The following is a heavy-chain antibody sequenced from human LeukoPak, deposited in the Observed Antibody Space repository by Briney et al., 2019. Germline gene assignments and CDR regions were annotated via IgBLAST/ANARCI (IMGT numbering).Heavy chain of an antibody. CDR2: IGTAGDT. J-gene: IGHJ3*02. V-gene: IGHV3-13*01. Sequence: GGSLRLSCAASGFTFSRYDVHWVRQATGKGLEWVSAIGTAGDTYYPGSVKGRFTISREDAENSLYLQMNSLTAGDTAVYYCARASGYSSGWTDVFDIWGQGTMVTVSS. CDR3: ARASGYSSGWTDVFDI. CDR1: GFTFSRYD. D-gene: IGHD6-19*01.